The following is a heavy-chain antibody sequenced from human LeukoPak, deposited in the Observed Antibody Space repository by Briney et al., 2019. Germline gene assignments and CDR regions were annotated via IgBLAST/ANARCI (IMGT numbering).Heavy chain of an antibody. J-gene: IGHJ4*02. CDR2: ISAYNGNT. D-gene: IGHD6-19*01. CDR3: ARDLWQYSSGWYYFDY. CDR1: GYTFTSYG. Sequence: ASVTVSCKASGYTFTSYGISWVRQAPGQGLEWMGWISAYNGNTNYAQKLQGRVTMTTDTSTSTAYMELRSLRSDDTAVYYCARDLWQYSSGWYYFDYWGQGTLVTVSS. V-gene: IGHV1-18*01.